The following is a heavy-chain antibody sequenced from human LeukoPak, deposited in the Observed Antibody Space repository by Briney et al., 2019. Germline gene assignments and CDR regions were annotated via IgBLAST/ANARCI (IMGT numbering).Heavy chain of an antibody. J-gene: IGHJ6*03. CDR3: ARGGGDFWSGYYTDYYMDV. Sequence: SETLSLTCTVSGGSISSYYWSWLRQPPGKGLEWIGYIYYSGSTNYNPSLKSRVTISVDTSKNQFSLKLSSVTAADTAVYYCARGGGDFWSGYYTDYYMDVWGKGTPVTVSS. CDR1: GGSISSYY. CDR2: IYYSGST. V-gene: IGHV4-59*01. D-gene: IGHD3-3*01.